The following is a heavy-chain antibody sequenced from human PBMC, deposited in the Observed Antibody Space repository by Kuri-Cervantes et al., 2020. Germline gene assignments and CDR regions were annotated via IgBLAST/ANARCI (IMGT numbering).Heavy chain of an antibody. D-gene: IGHD5-18*01. Sequence: SQTLSLTCAVYGGSFSGYYWSWIRQPPGKGLEWIGEISHSGSTNYNPSLKSRVTISVDTSKNQFSLKVSSVTAADTAVYYCARVRGYSYGPFDYWGQGTLVTVSS. CDR3: ARVRGYSYGPFDY. CDR2: ISHSGST. CDR1: GGSFSGYY. J-gene: IGHJ4*02. V-gene: IGHV4-34*01.